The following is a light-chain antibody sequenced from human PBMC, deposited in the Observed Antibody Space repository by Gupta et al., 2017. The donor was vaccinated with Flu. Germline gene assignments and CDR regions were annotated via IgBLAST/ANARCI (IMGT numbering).Light chain of an antibody. CDR1: QGIRNE. J-gene: IGKJ3*01. Sequence: AIQLTQSPSSLSASVGDRVTISCRASQGIRNELVWYQKKPGKAPKLLIYGASNLQSGVPSRFSGSGSGTEFTLTISSLQPEDFATYYCLQDYSSPFTFGPGTKVDV. V-gene: IGKV1-6*01. CDR3: LQDYSSPFT. CDR2: GAS.